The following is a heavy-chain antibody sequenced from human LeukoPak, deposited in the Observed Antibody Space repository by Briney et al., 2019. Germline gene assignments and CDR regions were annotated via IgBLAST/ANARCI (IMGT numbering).Heavy chain of an antibody. CDR2: ICCGGST. CDR3: ARGTHCGGDCYDY. D-gene: IGHD2-21*01. J-gene: IGHJ4*02. Sequence: GGSLRLSCAASAFTFSSNYLTWVRQAPGRGLEWVSVICCGGSTYYSDSVQGRFTISRDNSKNTLYLQMNSLRAEDTAVYFCARGTHCGGDCYDYWGQGTLVTVSS. CDR1: AFTFSSNY. V-gene: IGHV3-66*01.